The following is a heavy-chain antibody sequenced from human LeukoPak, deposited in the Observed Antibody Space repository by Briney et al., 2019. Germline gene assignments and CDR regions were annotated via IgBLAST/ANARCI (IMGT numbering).Heavy chain of an antibody. CDR1: GYTFTSYD. D-gene: IGHD3-10*01. Sequence: ASVKVSCKASGYTFTSYDVNWVRQAPGQGLEWMGWKNPNSGNTGYAQKFQGRVTMTRNTSISTAYMELSSLRSEDTAVYYCARGPLRYGSASNWFDPWGQGTLVTVSS. J-gene: IGHJ5*02. CDR3: ARGPLRYGSASNWFDP. V-gene: IGHV1-8*01. CDR2: KNPNSGNT.